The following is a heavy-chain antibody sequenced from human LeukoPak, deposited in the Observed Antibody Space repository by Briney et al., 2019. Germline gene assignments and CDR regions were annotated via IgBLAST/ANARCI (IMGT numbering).Heavy chain of an antibody. V-gene: IGHV4-4*07. CDR2: IYATGTT. D-gene: IGHD5-18*01. J-gene: IGHJ5*02. Sequence: SETLSLTCTVSDTSINTYYWSWIRQPAGKGLEWIGHIYATGTTNYNPSLNSRVTMSIDTSKNQFSLNLRSVTAADTAVYYCANMGYSYAPGLFDPWGQGTLVTVSS. CDR3: ANMGYSYAPGLFDP. CDR1: DTSINTYY.